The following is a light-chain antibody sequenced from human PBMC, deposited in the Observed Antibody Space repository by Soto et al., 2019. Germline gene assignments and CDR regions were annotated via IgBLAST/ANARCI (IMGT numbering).Light chain of an antibody. CDR1: QFISGTS. V-gene: IGKV3-20*01. J-gene: IGKJ1*01. CDR2: GAS. CDR3: QQYGSSVWT. Sequence: PGERATLSCRASQFISGTSLAWYQQKPGQAPRLLIYGASTRATGIPDRFSGSRSGTDFSLTISRLGPEDCAVYYCQQYGSSVWTFGQGTKVEIK.